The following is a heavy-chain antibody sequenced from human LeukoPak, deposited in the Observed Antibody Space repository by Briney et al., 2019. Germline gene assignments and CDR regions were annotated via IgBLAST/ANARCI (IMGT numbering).Heavy chain of an antibody. CDR2: ISSSSSTI. V-gene: IGHV3-48*02. D-gene: IGHD6-13*01. CDR1: GFTFSSYS. Sequence: GGSLRLSCAASGFTFSSYSMIWVRQAPGKGLEWVSYISSSSSTIYYADSVKGRFTISRDNAKNSLYLQMNSLRDEDTAVYSCARGGSSWYGRLFDYWGQGILVTVSS. CDR3: ARGGSSWYGRLFDY. J-gene: IGHJ4*02.